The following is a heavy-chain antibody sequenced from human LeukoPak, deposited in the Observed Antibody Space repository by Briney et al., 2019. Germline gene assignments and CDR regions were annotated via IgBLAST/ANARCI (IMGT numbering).Heavy chain of an antibody. J-gene: IGHJ3*02. Sequence: ASVKVSCKASGYTFNSDGISWVRQAPGQGLEWMGWIIAYNGNINYAQKVQGRVTITADKSTSTVYMELSSLRSEDTAVYYCARDRRITMVRGVHDAFDIWGQGTMVTVSS. CDR1: GYTFNSDG. D-gene: IGHD3-10*01. CDR3: ARDRRITMVRGVHDAFDI. CDR2: IIAYNGNI. V-gene: IGHV1-18*04.